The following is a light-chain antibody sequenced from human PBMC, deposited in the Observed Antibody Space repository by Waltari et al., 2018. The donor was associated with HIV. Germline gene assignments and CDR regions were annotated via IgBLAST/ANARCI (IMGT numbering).Light chain of an antibody. Sequence: SYEVTQPPSVAVSPGQTATITCSGYELGDKYTCWYQQKPGQSPLLVIYQDNKRPSGSPGRFSGSSSGHTATLIISGTVPMDEADYYCQAWGSTTSGVFGRGTRLTVL. J-gene: IGLJ3*02. V-gene: IGLV3-1*01. CDR1: ELGDKY. CDR2: QDN. CDR3: QAWGSTTSGV.